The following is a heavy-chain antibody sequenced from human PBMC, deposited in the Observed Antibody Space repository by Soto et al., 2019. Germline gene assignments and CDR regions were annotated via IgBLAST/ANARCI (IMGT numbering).Heavy chain of an antibody. D-gene: IGHD3-10*01. Sequence: GGSLRLSCAASGFTFSSYSMNWVRQAPGKGLEWISYIRTSSSTIYYAEYVKGRITISRDNSKNTLYLQMNGLRLDDTAVYYCVTAVRTRLDNWGPGTLVTVSS. CDR1: GFTFSSYS. J-gene: IGHJ4*02. V-gene: IGHV3-48*01. CDR3: VTAVRTRLDN. CDR2: IRTSSSTI.